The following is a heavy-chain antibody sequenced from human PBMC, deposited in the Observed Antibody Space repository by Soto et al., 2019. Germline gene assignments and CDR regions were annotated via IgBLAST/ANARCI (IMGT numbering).Heavy chain of an antibody. CDR2: IYYSGST. CDR3: ARVTVAAAVNNWFDP. D-gene: IGHD6-13*01. Sequence: SETLSLTCTVSGGSISSGGYYWSWIRQHPGKGLEWIGYIYYSGSTYYNPSLKSRVTISVDTSKNQFSLKLSSVTAADTAVYYCARVTVAAAVNNWFDPWGQGTLVTVSS. J-gene: IGHJ5*02. CDR1: GGSISSGGYY. V-gene: IGHV4-31*03.